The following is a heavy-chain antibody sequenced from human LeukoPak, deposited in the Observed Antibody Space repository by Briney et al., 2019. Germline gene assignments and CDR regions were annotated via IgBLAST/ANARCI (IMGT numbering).Heavy chain of an antibody. J-gene: IGHJ6*03. V-gene: IGHV4-38-2*02. CDR3: ASPYNKYCYSNGCYTDKNYYTYMDA. CDR2: IHHSGNI. D-gene: IGHD2-2*02. CDR1: GYPISSGYY. Sequence: PSETLSLTCSVSGYPISSGYYWGWIRQPPGKGLEWIGSIHHSGNIYYNPSLKSRVSISVDTSKNQFSLKLSSVTAADTAVYYCASPYNKYCYSNGCYTDKNYYTYMDAWGKGTTVTVSS.